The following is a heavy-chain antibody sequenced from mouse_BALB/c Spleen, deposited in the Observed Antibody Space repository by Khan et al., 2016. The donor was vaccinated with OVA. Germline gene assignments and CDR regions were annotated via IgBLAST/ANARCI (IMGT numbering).Heavy chain of an antibody. CDR1: GYSITSDYA. Sequence: EVQLQESGPGLVKPSQSLSLTCTVTGYSITSDYAWNWIRQFPGNKLEWMGYISYSGSTYYHPSLQSRISITRHTSMNQFFLQLNSVTSEDTTTYYCARDGSRYNYAMDYWGQGTSVTVSS. CDR3: ARDGSRYNYAMDY. V-gene: IGHV3-2*02. J-gene: IGHJ4*01. D-gene: IGHD2-3*01. CDR2: ISYSGST.